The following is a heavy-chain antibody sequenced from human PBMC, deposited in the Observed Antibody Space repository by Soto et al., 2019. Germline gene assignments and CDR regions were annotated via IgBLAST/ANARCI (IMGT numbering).Heavy chain of an antibody. CDR1: GFTFSSYS. V-gene: IGHV3-48*02. D-gene: IGHD3-3*01. CDR3: ARDLAYYDFWSVYPWHYYGMDV. J-gene: IGHJ6*02. CDR2: ISSSSSTI. Sequence: EVQLVESGGGLVQPGGSLRLSCAASGFTFSSYSMNWVRQAPGKGLEWVSYISSSSSTIYYADSVKGRFTISRDNAKNSLYLQMNSLRDEDTAVYYCARDLAYYDFWSVYPWHYYGMDVWGQGNTVTVSS.